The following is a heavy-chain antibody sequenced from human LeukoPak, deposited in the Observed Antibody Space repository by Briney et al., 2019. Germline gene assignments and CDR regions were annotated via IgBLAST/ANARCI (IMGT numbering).Heavy chain of an antibody. CDR2: NDDSGST. D-gene: IGHD2-2*01. V-gene: IGHV4-4*02. CDR3: ARIMGRGYCISTSCRGDWFDP. CDR1: GGSFSSNNW. Sequence: SGTLSLTCAASGGSFSSNNWRCCVHPPPGKVLEWADKNDDSGSTNYNPSLKSRVTISVDKSKNQFSLKLSSVTAADTAVYYCARIMGRGYCISTSCRGDWFDPWGQGTLVTVSS. J-gene: IGHJ5*02.